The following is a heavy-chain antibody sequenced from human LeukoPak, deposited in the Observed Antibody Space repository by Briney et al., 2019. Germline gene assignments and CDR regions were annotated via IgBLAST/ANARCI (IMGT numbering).Heavy chain of an antibody. CDR3: AASSGGSYLSEGFDY. J-gene: IGHJ4*02. Sequence: ASVKVSCKASGFTFTSSAIQSVRRARGQRLEWRGWIVFGMGNTKYAQKFQERVTITRDMSTSTAYMELSSLRSEDTAVYYCAASSGGSYLSEGFDYWGQGTLVTVSS. CDR1: GFTFTSSA. CDR2: IVFGMGNT. V-gene: IGHV1-58*02. D-gene: IGHD1-26*01.